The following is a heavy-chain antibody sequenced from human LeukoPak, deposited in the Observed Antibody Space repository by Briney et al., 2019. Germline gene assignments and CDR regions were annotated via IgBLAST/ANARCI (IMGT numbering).Heavy chain of an antibody. CDR2: IHNSGTI. V-gene: IGHV4-4*07. D-gene: IGHD6-13*01. CDR1: GASLKIHY. J-gene: IGHJ4*02. Sequence: PSETLSLTCTVSGASLKIHYWAWIRQPAGGGLEWIGRIHNSGTINYKPSLKRRVPMSVDRHRNQFSLKLNSVTAAHPAVLFCARVRGAAGRGIRGDFDYWGQGTLVTDSS. CDR3: ARVRGAAGRGIRGDFDY.